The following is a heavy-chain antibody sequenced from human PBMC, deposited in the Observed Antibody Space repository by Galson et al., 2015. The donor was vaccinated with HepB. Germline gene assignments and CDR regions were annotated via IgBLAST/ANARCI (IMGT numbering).Heavy chain of an antibody. CDR3: ARLETLGYCSSTSCYTGDY. V-gene: IGHV3-33*01. D-gene: IGHD2-2*02. CDR1: GFTFSSYG. Sequence: SLRLSCAASGFTFSSYGMHWVRQAPGKGLEWVAVIWYDGSNKYYADSVKGRFTISRDNSKNTLYLQMNSLRAEDTAVYYCARLETLGYCSSTSCYTGDYWGQGTLVTVSS. J-gene: IGHJ4*02. CDR2: IWYDGSNK.